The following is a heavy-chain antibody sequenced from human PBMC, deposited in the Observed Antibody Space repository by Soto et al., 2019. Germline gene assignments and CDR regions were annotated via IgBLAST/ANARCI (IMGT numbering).Heavy chain of an antibody. CDR1: GGSIISRDYY. D-gene: IGHD3-9*01. CDR3: ARSNYDILTGSILFDY. V-gene: IGHV4-30-4*08. Sequence: SETLSLTCTVSGGSIISRDYYWSWIRQPPGKGLEWIGYIYYSGSTYYNPSLRSRVTISVDTSKNQFSLKLSSVTAADTAVYYCARSNYDILTGSILFDYWGQGTTVTVSS. J-gene: IGHJ4*03. CDR2: IYYSGST.